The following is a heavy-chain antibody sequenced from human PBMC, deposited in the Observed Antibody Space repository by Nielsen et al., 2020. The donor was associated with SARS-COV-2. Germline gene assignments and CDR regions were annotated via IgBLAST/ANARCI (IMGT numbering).Heavy chain of an antibody. CDR3: TRDFYSSSWYGYYYYGMDV. J-gene: IGHJ6*02. V-gene: IGHV3-49*04. CDR2: IRSKAYGGTT. D-gene: IGHD6-13*01. Sequence: GESLKISCTASGFTFGDYAMSWVRQAPGKGLEWVGFIRSKAYGGTTEYAASVKGRFTISRDDSKSIAYLQMNSLKTEDTAVYYCTRDFYSSSWYGYYYYGMDVWGQGTTVTVSS. CDR1: GFTFGDYA.